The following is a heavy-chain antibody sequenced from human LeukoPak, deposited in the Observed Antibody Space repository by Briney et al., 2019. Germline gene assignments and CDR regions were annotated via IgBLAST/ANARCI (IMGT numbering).Heavy chain of an antibody. CDR1: GYSISSGYY. D-gene: IGHD3-3*01. V-gene: IGHV4-38-2*02. CDR2: IYYSGST. CDR3: ATGRRASVLRFLEWLPQQGREEQGNKQNYNWFDP. J-gene: IGHJ5*02. Sequence: SETLSLTCTVSGYSISSGYYWGWIRQPPGKGLEWIGYIYYSGSTNYNPSLKSRVTISVDTSKNQFSLKLSSVTAADTAVYYCATGRRASVLRFLEWLPQQGREEQGNKQNYNWFDPWGQGTLVTVSS.